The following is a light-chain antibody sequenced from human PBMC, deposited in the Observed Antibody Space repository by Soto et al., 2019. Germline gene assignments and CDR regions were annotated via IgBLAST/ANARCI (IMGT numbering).Light chain of an antibody. CDR3: QQYYSTPRT. CDR2: WAS. J-gene: IGKJ1*01. Sequence: DIVMTQSPDSLAVSLGERATINSKSSQSVLYSSNNKNYLVWYQQKPGRPPKLLISWASTRESGVPDRFSGSGSGTDFTLTISSLQAADVAVYYCQQYYSTPRTFGQGTKVEIK. CDR1: QSVLYSSNNKNY. V-gene: IGKV4-1*01.